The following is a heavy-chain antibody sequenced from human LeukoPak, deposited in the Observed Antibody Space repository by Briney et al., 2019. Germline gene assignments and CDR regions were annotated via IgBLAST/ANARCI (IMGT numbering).Heavy chain of an antibody. D-gene: IGHD2-2*02. CDR1: GYSISSGYY. V-gene: IGHV4-38-2*01. J-gene: IGHJ3*02. CDR3: ARLGVVPGAIPDAFDI. CDR2: IYHGGST. Sequence: SETLSLTCAVSGYSISSGYYWGWIRQPPGQGLEWIGSIYHGGSTFYNPSLKSRVTISADTSKNQFSLKLSSVTAADTAVYYCARLGVVPGAIPDAFDIWGQGTMVIVSS.